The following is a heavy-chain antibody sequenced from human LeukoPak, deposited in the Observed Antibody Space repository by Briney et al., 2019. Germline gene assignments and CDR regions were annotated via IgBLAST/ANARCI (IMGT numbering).Heavy chain of an antibody. J-gene: IGHJ4*02. CDR1: GGTFSSYA. D-gene: IGHD4-23*01. Sequence: GASVKVSCKASGGTFSSYAISWVRQAPGQGLEWMGRIIPIFGTANYAQKFQGRVTITTDESTSTAYMELSSLRSEDTAVYYCAREDYGGNSDYWGQGTLVTVSS. CDR2: IIPIFGTA. CDR3: AREDYGGNSDY. V-gene: IGHV1-69*05.